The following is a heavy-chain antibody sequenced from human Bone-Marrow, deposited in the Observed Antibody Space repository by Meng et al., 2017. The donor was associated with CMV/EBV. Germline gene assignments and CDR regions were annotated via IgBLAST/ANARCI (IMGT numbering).Heavy chain of an antibody. V-gene: IGHV1-46*01. CDR2: INPSGGST. D-gene: IGHD2-15*01. CDR1: YTFTSYY. CDR3: ARGTNIVVVAATHWFDP. Sequence: YTFTSYYMHWVRQAPGQGLEWMGLINPSGGSTSYAQKFQGRVTMTRDTSTSTVYMELSSLRSEDTAVYYCARGTNIVVVAATHWFDPWGQGTLVTVSS. J-gene: IGHJ5*02.